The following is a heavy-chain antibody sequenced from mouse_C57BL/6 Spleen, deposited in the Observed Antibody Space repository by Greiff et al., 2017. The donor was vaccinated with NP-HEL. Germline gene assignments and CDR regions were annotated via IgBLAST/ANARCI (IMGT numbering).Heavy chain of an antibody. V-gene: IGHV1-80*01. Sequence: LQESGAELVKPGASVKISCKASGYAFSSYWMNWVKQRPGKGLEWIGQIYPGDGDTNYNGTFKGKATLTADKSSSTAYMQLSSLTSEDSAVYVWARGGLTTVVADYAMDYWGQGTSVTVSS. CDR2: IYPGDGDT. D-gene: IGHD1-1*01. J-gene: IGHJ4*01. CDR3: ARGGLTTVVADYAMDY. CDR1: GYAFSSYW.